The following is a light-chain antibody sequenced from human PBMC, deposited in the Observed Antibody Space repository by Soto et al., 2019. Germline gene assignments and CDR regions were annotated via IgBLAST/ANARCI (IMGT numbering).Light chain of an antibody. CDR3: YSYAGSNNWV. J-gene: IGLJ3*02. Sequence: QSALTQPPSASGSPGQSVTFSCSGTSSDVGAYNYVSWYQQHPGKAPKLMIYEVTKRPSGVPDRFSGSKSGNTASLTVSGLQAEDEADYYCYSYAGSNNWVFGGGTKVTVL. V-gene: IGLV2-8*01. CDR1: SSDVGAYNY. CDR2: EVT.